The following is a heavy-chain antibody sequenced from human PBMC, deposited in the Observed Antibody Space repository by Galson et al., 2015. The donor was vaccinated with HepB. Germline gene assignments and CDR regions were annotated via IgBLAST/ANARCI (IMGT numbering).Heavy chain of an antibody. CDR1: GFTFSNAW. CDR3: TTDLAIFGVDY. Sequence: SLRLSCAASGFTFSNAWMSWVRQAPGKGLEWVGRIKSKTDGGTTDYAAPVKGRFTISRDDSKNTLYLQMNSLKTEDTAVYYCTTDLAIFGVDYWGQGTLVTVSS. CDR2: IKSKTDGGTT. D-gene: IGHD3-3*01. V-gene: IGHV3-15*01. J-gene: IGHJ4*02.